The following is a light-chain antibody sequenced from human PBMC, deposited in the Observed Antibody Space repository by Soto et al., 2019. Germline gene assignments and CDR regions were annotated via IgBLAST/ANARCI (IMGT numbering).Light chain of an antibody. J-gene: IGKJ1*01. CDR2: HAS. CDR3: QQSYSTRWT. CDR1: QGVTGA. Sequence: AIQLTQSPSSLSASVGYRVTITCRASQGVTGALAWYQQKPGRPPKLLIYHASNLETGVPSRFSGSGSGTDFTLTISSLQPEDFATYYCQQSYSTRWTFGQGTKVDIK. V-gene: IGKV1-13*02.